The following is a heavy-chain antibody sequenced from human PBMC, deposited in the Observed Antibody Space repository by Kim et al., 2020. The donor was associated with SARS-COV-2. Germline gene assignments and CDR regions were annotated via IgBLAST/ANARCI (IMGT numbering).Heavy chain of an antibody. CDR2: K. J-gene: IGHJ6*02. CDR3: EGYYFGMDV. Sequence: KTYADSVKGRFTISRDSATNTLYLQMNSLRAEDTAVYYCEGYYFGMDVWGQGTTVTVSS. V-gene: IGHV3-74*01.